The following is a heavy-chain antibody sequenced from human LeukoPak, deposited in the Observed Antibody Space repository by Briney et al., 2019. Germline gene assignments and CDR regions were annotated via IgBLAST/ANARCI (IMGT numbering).Heavy chain of an antibody. D-gene: IGHD6-25*01. CDR3: GLSGNYYYYYMDV. CDR1: GYTFTSYA. Sequence: GASVKVSCKASGYTFTSYAISWVRQAPGQGLEWMGGIIPIFGIPDSAQKFQGRLTITADESTTTAYMELSSLRSDDTAIYYCGLSGNYYYYYMDVWGKGTTVTISS. CDR2: IIPIFGIP. J-gene: IGHJ6*03. V-gene: IGHV1-69*13.